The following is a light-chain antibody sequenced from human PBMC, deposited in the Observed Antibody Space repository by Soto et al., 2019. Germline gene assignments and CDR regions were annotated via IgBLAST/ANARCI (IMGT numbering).Light chain of an antibody. CDR3: QQYKNWPL. J-gene: IGKJ5*01. CDR1: HSVNSH. Sequence: MMMTQSPATLSVSPGARVTLSCRTSHSVNSHVAWYQQKPGQAPSLLLYGASTRATGIPVRFSGSGFGTEFTLTISSLQSEDFAVYYCQQYKNWPLFGQGTRLEIK. CDR2: GAS. V-gene: IGKV3-15*01.